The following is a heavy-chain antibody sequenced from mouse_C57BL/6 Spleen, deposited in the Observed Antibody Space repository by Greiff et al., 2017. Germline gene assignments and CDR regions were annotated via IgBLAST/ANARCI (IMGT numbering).Heavy chain of an antibody. CDR2: IYPRDGST. CDR3: ARRDIGYAMDY. J-gene: IGHJ4*01. Sequence: VKLMESGPELVKPGASVKLSCKASGYTFTSYDINWVKQRPGQGLEWIGWIYPRDGSTKYNEKFKGKATLTVDTSSSTAYMVLHSLTSEDSAVYFCARRDIGYAMDYWGQGTSVTVSS. CDR1: GYTFTSYD. V-gene: IGHV1-85*01.